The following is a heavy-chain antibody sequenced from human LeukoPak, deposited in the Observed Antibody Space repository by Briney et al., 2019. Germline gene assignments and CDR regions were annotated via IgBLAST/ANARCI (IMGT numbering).Heavy chain of an antibody. CDR2: IYHSGST. CDR3: ARIIVGATEG. J-gene: IGHJ4*02. CDR1: GYSISSGYY. V-gene: IGHV4-38-2*02. Sequence: SETLSLTCTVSGYSISSGYYWGWIRQPPGKGLEWIGSIYHSGSTYYNPSLKSRVTISVDTSKNQFSLKLSSVTAADTAVYYCARIIVGATEGWGQGTLVTVSS. D-gene: IGHD1-26*01.